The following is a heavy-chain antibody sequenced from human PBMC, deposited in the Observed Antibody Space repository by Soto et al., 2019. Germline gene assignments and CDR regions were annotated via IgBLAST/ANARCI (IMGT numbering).Heavy chain of an antibody. J-gene: IGHJ4*02. Sequence: GGSLRLSCAASGFTFSSHGMHWVRQAPGKGLEWVAVISSDERNKYYGDSVKGRFTISRDNSKNTLYLHMNSLRIEDTAVYYCAKDQNVLRFLEWLTALDYWGQGTLVTVSS. CDR1: GFTFSSHG. D-gene: IGHD3-3*01. CDR3: AKDQNVLRFLEWLTALDY. CDR2: ISSDERNK. V-gene: IGHV3-30*18.